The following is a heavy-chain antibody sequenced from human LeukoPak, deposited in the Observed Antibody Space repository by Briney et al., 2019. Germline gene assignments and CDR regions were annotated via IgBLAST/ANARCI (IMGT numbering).Heavy chain of an antibody. V-gene: IGHV4-34*01. CDR2: VNHSGST. CDR3: ASGTPLDLDYYDSSGCYYFDY. J-gene: IGHJ4*02. Sequence: SETLSLTCAVYGGSFSGYYWSWIRQPPGKGLEWIGEVNHSGSTNYNPSLKSRVTISVDTSKNQFSLKLSSVTAADTAVYYCASGTPLDLDYYDSSGCYYFDYWGQGTLVTVSS. D-gene: IGHD3-22*01. CDR1: GGSFSGYY.